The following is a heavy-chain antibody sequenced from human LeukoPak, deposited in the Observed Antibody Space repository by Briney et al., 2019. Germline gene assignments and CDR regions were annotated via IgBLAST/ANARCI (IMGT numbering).Heavy chain of an antibody. CDR3: ARLDIIGIAAALDP. CDR1: GGTFSSYA. Sequence: VASVKVSCKASGGTFSSYAISWVRQATGQGLEWMCGIIPIFGTANYAQKFQGRVTITADESNSTAYMELNSLRSEDTAVYYCARLDIIGIAAALDPWGQGTLVTVSS. D-gene: IGHD6-13*01. V-gene: IGHV1-69*01. J-gene: IGHJ5*02. CDR2: IIPIFGTA.